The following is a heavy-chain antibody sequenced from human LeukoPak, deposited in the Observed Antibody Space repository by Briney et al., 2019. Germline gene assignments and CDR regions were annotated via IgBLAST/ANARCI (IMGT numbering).Heavy chain of an antibody. CDR1: GFTFSSYW. J-gene: IGHJ6*02. CDR2: IKQDASEK. Sequence: GGFLRLSCAASGFTFSSYWMSWVRQAPGEGLEWVANIKQDASEKYYVDSVKARFTISRDNAKNSLYLQMNSLRAEDTAVYYCAKDRYSSGWYGAYYYGMDVWGQGTTVTVSS. V-gene: IGHV3-7*01. CDR3: AKDRYSSGWYGAYYYGMDV. D-gene: IGHD6-19*01.